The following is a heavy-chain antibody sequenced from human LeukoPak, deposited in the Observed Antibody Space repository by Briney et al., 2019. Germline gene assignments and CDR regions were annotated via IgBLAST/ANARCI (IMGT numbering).Heavy chain of an antibody. Sequence: GGSLRLSCAASGFTFTGHWMAWVRQAPGKGLEWVANMNQDGSEKYYVDSVKGRFTISRDNAKTSVYLQMNSLRVEDTAVYYCARDLRGVFDFWGQGTLITVSS. V-gene: IGHV3-7*01. J-gene: IGHJ4*02. CDR3: ARDLRGVFDF. CDR1: GFTFTGHW. CDR2: MNQDGSEK. D-gene: IGHD3-10*01.